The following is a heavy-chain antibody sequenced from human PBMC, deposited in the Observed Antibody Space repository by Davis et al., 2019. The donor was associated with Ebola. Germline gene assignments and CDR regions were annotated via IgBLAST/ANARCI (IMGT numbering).Heavy chain of an antibody. CDR1: GGSFSGYY. D-gene: IGHD1-20*01. CDR3: ARARGITGTLWFDY. J-gene: IGHJ4*02. Sequence: SETLSLTCAVHGGSFSGYYWSWIRQPPGKGLEWIGEINHSGSTNYNPSLKSRVTISVDTSKNQFSLKLSSVTAADTAVYYCARARGITGTLWFDYWGQGTLVTVSS. CDR2: INHSGST. V-gene: IGHV4-34*01.